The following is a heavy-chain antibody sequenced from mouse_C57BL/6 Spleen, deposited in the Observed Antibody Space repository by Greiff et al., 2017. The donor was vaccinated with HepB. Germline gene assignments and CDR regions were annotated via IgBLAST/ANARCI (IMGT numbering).Heavy chain of an antibody. J-gene: IGHJ4*01. CDR1: GFTFSSYA. V-gene: IGHV5-9-1*02. CDR2: ISSGGDYI. D-gene: IGHD2-4*01. Sequence: EVQLQESGEGLVKPGGSLKLSCAASGFTFSSYAMSWVRQTPEKRLEWVAYISSGGDYIYYADTVKGRFTISRDNARNTLYLQMSSLKSEDTAMYYCTREKGLRRGYAMDYWGQGTSVTVSS. CDR3: TREKGLRRGYAMDY.